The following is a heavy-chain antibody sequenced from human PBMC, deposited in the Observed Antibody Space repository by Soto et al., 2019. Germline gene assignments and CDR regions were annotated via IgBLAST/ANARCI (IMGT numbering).Heavy chain of an antibody. CDR3: AKDSNKYSSSLRGRYFDY. CDR1: GFSFSNYA. Sequence: PGGSLRLSCAASGFSFSNYAMGWVRQAPGKGLEWVSGISGGGSNTFYADYVKGRFTISRDNSKNTLLLQMNSLGAEDTAVYYCAKDSNKYSSSLRGRYFDYWGQGIGVTVSS. V-gene: IGHV3-23*01. D-gene: IGHD4-4*01. J-gene: IGHJ4*02. CDR2: ISGGGSNT.